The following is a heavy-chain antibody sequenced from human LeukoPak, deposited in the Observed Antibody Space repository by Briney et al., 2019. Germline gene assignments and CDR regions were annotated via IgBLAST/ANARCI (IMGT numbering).Heavy chain of an antibody. CDR2: MNPNSGNT. CDR1: GYAFTSHD. J-gene: IGHJ6*03. V-gene: IGHV1-8*01. D-gene: IGHD3-10*01. CDR3: ARDYYDSGSFYYYYYMDV. Sequence: ASVKVSCKASGYAFTSHDINWVRQATGQGLEWMGWMNPNSGNTGYAQKFQGRVTMTRNTSINTAYMELSSLRSEDTAVYYCARDYYDSGSFYYYYYMDVWGKGTTVTISS.